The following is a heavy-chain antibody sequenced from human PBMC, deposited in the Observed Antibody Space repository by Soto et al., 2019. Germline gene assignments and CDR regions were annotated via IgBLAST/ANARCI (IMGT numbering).Heavy chain of an antibody. CDR3: AKGGH. CDR1: GFIFSSNW. Sequence: GGSLRLSCAASGFIFSSNWMSWVRQAPGKGLEWVANVKEDGSSTYYVDSVKGRFTISRDNAKALLFLQMNSLRAEDTAVYYCAKGGHWGQGTPVTVSS. J-gene: IGHJ4*02. CDR2: VKEDGSST. V-gene: IGHV3-7*01.